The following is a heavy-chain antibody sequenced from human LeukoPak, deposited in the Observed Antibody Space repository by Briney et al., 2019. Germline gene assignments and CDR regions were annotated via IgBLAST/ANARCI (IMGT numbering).Heavy chain of an antibody. D-gene: IGHD4-23*01. V-gene: IGHV3-53*01. J-gene: IGHJ4*02. CDR3: ARGGGNSEFDY. CDR2: IFSGGST. CDR1: GLTVSNNY. Sequence: QTGGSLRLSCAAAGLTVSNNYMSWVRQAPGKGLEWVSVIFSGGSTYYADSVKGRFTISRDNSKNTLYLQMNSLRAEDTAVYYCARGGGNSEFDYWGQGTLVTVSS.